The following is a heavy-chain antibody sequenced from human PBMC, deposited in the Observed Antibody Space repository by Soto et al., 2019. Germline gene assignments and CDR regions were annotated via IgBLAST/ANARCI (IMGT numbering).Heavy chain of an antibody. D-gene: IGHD2-2*01. Sequence: SSETLSLTCTVSGGSISTYYWSWIRQSPGKALEWVGYVYYSGYTTYNPSLKSRVTISVDTSKNQFSRKLSSVTAADTAVYYCARDTSSFWTSASSSSDYYYGMDVWGQGTTVTVSS. CDR2: VYYSGYT. CDR3: ARDTSSFWTSASSSSDYYYGMDV. J-gene: IGHJ6*02. CDR1: GGSISTYY. V-gene: IGHV4-59*01.